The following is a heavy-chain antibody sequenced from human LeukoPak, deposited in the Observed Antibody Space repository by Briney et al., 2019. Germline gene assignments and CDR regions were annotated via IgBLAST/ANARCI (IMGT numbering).Heavy chain of an antibody. V-gene: IGHV3-23*01. D-gene: IGHD3-22*01. CDR1: GFTFSSYA. CDR2: ISGSGDNT. J-gene: IGHJ4*02. CDR3: ARGLYYYDSSGYYNPVVFDY. Sequence: GGSLRLSCAASGFTFSSYAMSWVRQAPGKGLEWVSGISGSGDNTYYADSVKGRFTISRDNSKNTLYLQMNSLRAEDTAVYYCARGLYYYDSSGYYNPVVFDYWGQGTLVTVSS.